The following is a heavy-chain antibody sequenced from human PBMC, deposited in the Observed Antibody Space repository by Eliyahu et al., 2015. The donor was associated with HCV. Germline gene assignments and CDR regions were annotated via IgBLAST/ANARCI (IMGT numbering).Heavy chain of an antibody. D-gene: IGHD2-15*01. CDR3: ASRGGKFPVG. CDR1: GGSFSGYY. J-gene: IGHJ4*02. Sequence: QVQLQQWGAGLLKPSETLSLTCAVYGGSFSGYYWSWIRQPPGKGLEWIGEINHSGSTNYNPSLKSRVTISVDTSKNQFSLKLSSVTAADTAVYYCASRGGKFPVGWGQGTLVTVSS. V-gene: IGHV4-34*01. CDR2: INHSGST.